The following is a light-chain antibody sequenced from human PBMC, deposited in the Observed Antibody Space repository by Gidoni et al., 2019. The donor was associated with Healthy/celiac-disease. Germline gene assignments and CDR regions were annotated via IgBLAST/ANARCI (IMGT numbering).Light chain of an antibody. V-gene: IGKV3-15*01. CDR2: GAS. Sequence: EIVMTHSPATLSVSPGERATLSCRASQSVSSNLAWYQQKPGQAPRLLIYGASTRATGIPARFSGSGSGTEFTLTISSLQSEDFAVYYCQQYNNWPWTXGXGTKVEIK. J-gene: IGKJ1*01. CDR3: QQYNNWPWT. CDR1: QSVSSN.